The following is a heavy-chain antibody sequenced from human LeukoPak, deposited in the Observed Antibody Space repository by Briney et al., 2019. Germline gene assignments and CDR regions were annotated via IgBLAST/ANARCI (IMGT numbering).Heavy chain of an antibody. J-gene: IGHJ6*02. CDR3: AREDDPYGMDV. Sequence: GGSLRLSCAASGFTFRSYSMTWVRQPPGKGLEWVSVIYSGGSTYYADSVKGRFTISRDNSKNTLYLQMNSLRAEDTAVYYCAREDDPYGMDVWGQGTTVTVSS. V-gene: IGHV3-53*01. CDR2: IYSGGST. CDR1: GFTFRSYS.